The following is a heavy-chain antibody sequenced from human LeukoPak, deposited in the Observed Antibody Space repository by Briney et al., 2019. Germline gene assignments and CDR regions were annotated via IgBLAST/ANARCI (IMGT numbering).Heavy chain of an antibody. D-gene: IGHD6-13*01. CDR2: ISAYNGNT. CDR3: ARDLRGSSSWYLYYYYGMDV. J-gene: IGHJ6*02. CDR1: GYTFTSYG. V-gene: IGHV1-18*01. Sequence: ASVKVSCKASGYTFTSYGISWVRQAPGQGLEWMGWISAYNGNTNYAQKLQGRVTMTRDTSISTAYMELSRLRSDDTAVYYCARDLRGSSSWYLYYYYGMDVWGQGTTVTVSS.